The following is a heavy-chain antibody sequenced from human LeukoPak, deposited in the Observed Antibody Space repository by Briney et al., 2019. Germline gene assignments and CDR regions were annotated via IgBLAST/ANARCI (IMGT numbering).Heavy chain of an antibody. CDR2: INHSGST. CDR1: GGSFSGYY. V-gene: IGHV4-34*01. CDR3: ATGVGARNARPKAHQNGAGIG. J-gene: IGHJ4*02. D-gene: IGHD3-10*01. Sequence: SETLSLTCAVYGGSFSGYYWSWIRQPPGKGLEWIGEINHSGSTNYNPSLKSRVTISVDTSKNQFSLKLSSVTAADTAVYYCATGVGARNARPKAHQNGAGIGWGQGALVTVSS.